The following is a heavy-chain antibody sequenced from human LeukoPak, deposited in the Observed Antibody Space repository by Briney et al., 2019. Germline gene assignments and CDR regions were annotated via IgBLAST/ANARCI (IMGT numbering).Heavy chain of an antibody. J-gene: IGHJ4*02. CDR1: GFTFTTYG. V-gene: IGHV3-33*06. D-gene: IGHD6-25*01. CDR2: IWFDGNNK. Sequence: GGSLRLSCAASGFTFTTYGMHWVRQAPGKGLEWVAVIWFDGNNKFYADSVKGRFTVSRDNSKNTLYLHMNSLRGEDTAVYYCAKAARLGPPHFDYWGRETLVTVSS. CDR3: AKAARLGPPHFDY.